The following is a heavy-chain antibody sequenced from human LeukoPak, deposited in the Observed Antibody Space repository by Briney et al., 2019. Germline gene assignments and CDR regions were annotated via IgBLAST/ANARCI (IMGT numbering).Heavy chain of an antibody. J-gene: IGHJ4*02. Sequence: QAGGSLRLSCAGSGFTFRIYAMSWVRQAPGKGLEWVSAISGSGGSTYYADSVKGRFTISRDNSKNTLYLQMNSLRVEDTAVYYCLKDGAAGNFDYWGQGTLVTVSS. D-gene: IGHD6-13*01. V-gene: IGHV3-23*01. CDR3: LKDGAAGNFDY. CDR1: GFTFRIYA. CDR2: ISGSGGST.